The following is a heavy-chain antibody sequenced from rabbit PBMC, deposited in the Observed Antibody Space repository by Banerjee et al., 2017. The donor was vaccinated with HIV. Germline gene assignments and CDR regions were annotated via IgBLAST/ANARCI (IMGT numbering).Heavy chain of an antibody. Sequence: QQQLEESGGGLVKPGGTLTLTCKASGIDFSNSYYMCWVRQAPGKGLEWIACINSGNSGSCYASWAKGRFTISKTSSTTVTLQMTSLTAADTATYFCARDQYSYGDAGAEFSLWGQGTLVTVS. CDR3: ARDQYSYGDAGAEFSL. D-gene: IGHD6-1*01. V-gene: IGHV1S45*01. CDR1: GIDFSNSYY. J-gene: IGHJ4*01. CDR2: INSGNSGS.